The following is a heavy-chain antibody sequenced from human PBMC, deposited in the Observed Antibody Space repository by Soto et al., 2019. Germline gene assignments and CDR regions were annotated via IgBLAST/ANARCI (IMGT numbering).Heavy chain of an antibody. D-gene: IGHD3-22*01. CDR1: GFTCRNYA. CDR2: ISVSGGTT. Sequence: PGGSLRLSCAASGFTCRNYAMNWVRQAPGKGLEWVSGISVSGGTTYYADSVKGRFTVSRDNSKSTVFLQMGSLRAEDTAVYFCAKGMYYYDSSGYRLFDYWGQGTQVTVSS. V-gene: IGHV3-23*01. CDR3: AKGMYYYDSSGYRLFDY. J-gene: IGHJ4*02.